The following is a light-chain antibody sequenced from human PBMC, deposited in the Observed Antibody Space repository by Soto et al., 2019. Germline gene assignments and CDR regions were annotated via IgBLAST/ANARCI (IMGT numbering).Light chain of an antibody. CDR2: KAS. Sequence: DIQMTQSPSTLSGSVGDRVTITCRASQTISSWLAWYQQKPGKAPKLLIYKASTLKSGVPSRFSGSGSGTESTLTISSLQPEDVATYYCQKYNSAPLTFGGGTKVDI. CDR1: QTISSW. V-gene: IGKV1-5*03. CDR3: QKYNSAPLT. J-gene: IGKJ4*01.